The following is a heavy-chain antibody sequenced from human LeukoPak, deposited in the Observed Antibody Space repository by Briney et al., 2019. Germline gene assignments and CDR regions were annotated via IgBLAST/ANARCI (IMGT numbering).Heavy chain of an antibody. Sequence: SETLSLTCTVSGGSISSYYWSWIRQPPGKGLEWIGYIYYSGSTNYNPSLKSRVTISVDTSKNQFSLKLSSVTAADTAVYYCARWNYYDSSGYESNWGQGTLVTVSS. D-gene: IGHD3-22*01. CDR2: IYYSGST. CDR1: GGSISSYY. V-gene: IGHV4-59*08. J-gene: IGHJ4*02. CDR3: ARWNYYDSSGYESN.